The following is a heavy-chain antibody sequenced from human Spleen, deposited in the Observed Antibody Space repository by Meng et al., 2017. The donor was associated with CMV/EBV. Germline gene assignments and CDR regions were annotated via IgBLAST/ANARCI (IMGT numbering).Heavy chain of an antibody. CDR3: AREPSPRPAAGN. CDR1: GFAFKNYA. V-gene: IGHV4-34*01. D-gene: IGHD6-13*01. CDR2: INHSGST. J-gene: IGHJ4*02. Sequence: ESLKISCAASGFAFKNYAMHWVRQAPGKGLEWIGEINHSGSTNYNPSLKSRVTISVDTSKNQFSLKLSSVTAADTAVYYCAREPSPRPAAGNWGQGTLVTVSS.